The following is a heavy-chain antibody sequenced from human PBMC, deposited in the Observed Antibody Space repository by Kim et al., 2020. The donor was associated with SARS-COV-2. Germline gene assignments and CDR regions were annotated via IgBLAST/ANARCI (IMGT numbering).Heavy chain of an antibody. Sequence: TYYHPSLKSRVTISVDTSKNQFSLKLSSVTAADTAVYYCARDKVGGYFDYWGQGTLVTVSS. V-gene: IGHV4-31*02. CDR3: ARDKVGGYFDY. D-gene: IGHD6-19*01. J-gene: IGHJ4*02. CDR2: T.